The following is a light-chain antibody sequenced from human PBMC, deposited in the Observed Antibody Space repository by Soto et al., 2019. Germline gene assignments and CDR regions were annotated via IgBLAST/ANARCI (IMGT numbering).Light chain of an antibody. Sequence: QSVLTQPASVSGSPGQSITISCTGTSSDVGGYNYVSWYQQNPGKAPKLVIHEVSNRPSGVSNRFSGSKSGNTASLTISGLQAEDEADYYCSSFTSSSTFVFGTGTKVTVL. CDR2: EVS. V-gene: IGLV2-14*01. J-gene: IGLJ1*01. CDR1: SSDVGGYNY. CDR3: SSFTSSSTFV.